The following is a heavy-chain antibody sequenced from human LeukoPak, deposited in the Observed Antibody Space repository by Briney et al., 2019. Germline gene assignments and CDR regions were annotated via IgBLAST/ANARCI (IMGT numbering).Heavy chain of an antibody. D-gene: IGHD2-15*01. CDR3: ARAGPYCSGGSCYSNDAFDI. Sequence: GASVKVSCKASGYTFTSYDINWVRQATGQGLEWIGWMNPNSGNTGYAQKFQGRVTMTRNTSISTVYMELSSLRSEDTAVYYCARAGPYCSGGSCYSNDAFDIWGQGTMVTVSS. CDR2: MNPNSGNT. CDR1: GYTFTSYD. J-gene: IGHJ3*02. V-gene: IGHV1-8*01.